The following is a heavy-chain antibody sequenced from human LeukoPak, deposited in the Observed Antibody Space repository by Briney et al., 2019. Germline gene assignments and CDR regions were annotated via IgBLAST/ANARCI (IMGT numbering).Heavy chain of an antibody. V-gene: IGHV3-11*01. Sequence: PGGSLRLSCAASGFTFSDYYMSWIRQAPGKGLEWVSYISSSGSTIYYADSVKGRFTISRDNAKNSLYLQMNSLRAEDTAVYYCARDQSESLYDFWSGYHRNNWFDPWGQGTLVTVSS. CDR1: GFTFSDYY. D-gene: IGHD3-3*01. J-gene: IGHJ5*02. CDR3: ARDQSESLYDFWSGYHRNNWFDP. CDR2: ISSSGSTI.